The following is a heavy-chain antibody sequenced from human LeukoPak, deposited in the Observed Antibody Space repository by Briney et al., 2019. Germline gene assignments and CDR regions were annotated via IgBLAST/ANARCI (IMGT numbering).Heavy chain of an antibody. CDR2: ISGSGGST. D-gene: IGHD3-22*01. V-gene: IGHV3-23*01. Sequence: QTGGSLRLSCAASGFTFSSYAMSWVRQAPGKGLEWVSAISGSGGSTYYADSVKGRFTISRDNSKNTLYLQMNSLRDEDTAVYYCAKGQYSFDSSSYYRWGQGTLVTVSS. CDR3: AKGQYSFDSSSYYR. CDR1: GFTFSSYA. J-gene: IGHJ4*02.